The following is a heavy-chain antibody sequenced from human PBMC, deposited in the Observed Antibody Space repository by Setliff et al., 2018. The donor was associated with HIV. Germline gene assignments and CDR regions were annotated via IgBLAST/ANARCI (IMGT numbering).Heavy chain of an antibody. J-gene: IGHJ4*02. CDR3: SRDRSATWTPTTY. CDR2: FNPEDGKT. D-gene: IGHD6-25*01. CDR1: GFTLTELS. Sequence: ASVKVSCKVSGFTLTELSMHWVRQAPGKGLEWMGSFNPEDGKTIYAQKFQGRVTMIEDTSASTAYMELRSLTSDDTAMYYCSRDRSATWTPTTYWGQGTLVTVSS. V-gene: IGHV1-24*01.